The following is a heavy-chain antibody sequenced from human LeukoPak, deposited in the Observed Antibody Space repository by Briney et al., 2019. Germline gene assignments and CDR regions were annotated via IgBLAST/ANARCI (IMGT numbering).Heavy chain of an antibody. D-gene: IGHD6-19*01. CDR2: IYDSGST. J-gene: IGHJ4*02. CDR3: ARGTSYGSAWYGAEKYYFDY. CDR1: GGSISSYY. Sequence: SETLSLTCTVSGGSISSYYWSWIRQPPGKGLEWIGYIYDSGSTNYNPSLKSRVTISVDTSKNQFSLKVSSVTAADTAVYYCARGTSYGSAWYGAEKYYFDYWGQGTLVTVSS. V-gene: IGHV4-59*01.